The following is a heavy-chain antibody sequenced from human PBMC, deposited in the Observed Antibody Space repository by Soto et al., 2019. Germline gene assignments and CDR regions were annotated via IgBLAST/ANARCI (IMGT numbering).Heavy chain of an antibody. D-gene: IGHD2-15*01. CDR1: GGSISSYY. J-gene: IGHJ6*03. V-gene: IGHV4-59*08. CDR2: IYYSGST. Sequence: SETLSLTCTVSGGSISSYYWSWIRQPPGKGLEWIGYIYYSGSTNYNPSLKSRVTISVDTSKNQFSLKLSSVTAADTAVYYCARHKRDCSGGSCYSPYYYYMDVWGKGTTVTVSS. CDR3: ARHKRDCSGGSCYSPYYYYMDV.